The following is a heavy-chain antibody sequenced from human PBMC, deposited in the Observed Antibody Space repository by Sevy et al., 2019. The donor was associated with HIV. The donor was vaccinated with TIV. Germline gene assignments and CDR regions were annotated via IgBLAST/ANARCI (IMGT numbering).Heavy chain of an antibody. CDR3: ARRCRRGYSSGRYDSDY. CDR2: INHSGST. V-gene: IGHV4-34*01. CDR1: GGSFSGYY. J-gene: IGHJ4*02. D-gene: IGHD6-19*01. Sequence: SETLSLTCAVYGGSFSGYYWSWIRQPPGKGLEWIGEINHSGSTNYNPSLKSRVTISVDTSKNQFSLKLSSVTAADTPVDDCARRCRRGYSSGRYDSDYWGQGTLVTVSS.